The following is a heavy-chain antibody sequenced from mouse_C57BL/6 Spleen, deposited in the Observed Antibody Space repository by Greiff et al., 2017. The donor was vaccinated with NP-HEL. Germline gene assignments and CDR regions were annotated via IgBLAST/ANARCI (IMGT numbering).Heavy chain of an antibody. V-gene: IGHV1-69*01. CDR3: ARKEGGYRAMDY. Sequence: VQLQQPGAELVMPGASVKLSCKASGYTFTSYWMHWVKQRPGQGLEWIGEIDPSDSYTNYNQKFKGKSTLTVDKSSSTAYMQRSSLTSEDSAVYYCARKEGGYRAMDYWGQGTSVTVSS. D-gene: IGHD3-1*01. J-gene: IGHJ4*01. CDR2: IDPSDSYT. CDR1: GYTFTSYW.